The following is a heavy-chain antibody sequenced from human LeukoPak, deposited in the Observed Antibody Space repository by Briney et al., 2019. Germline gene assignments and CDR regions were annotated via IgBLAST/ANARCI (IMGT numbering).Heavy chain of an antibody. CDR1: GGSISSYY. Sequence: SETLSLTCTVSGGSISSYYWSWIRQPAGKGLEWIGRIYSSGSTNYNPSLKSRVTMSVDTSKNQFSLKLSSVTAADTAVYYCARDGNYDILTGYPEYYFDYWGQGTLV. V-gene: IGHV4-4*07. CDR2: IYSSGST. D-gene: IGHD3-9*01. CDR3: ARDGNYDILTGYPEYYFDY. J-gene: IGHJ4*02.